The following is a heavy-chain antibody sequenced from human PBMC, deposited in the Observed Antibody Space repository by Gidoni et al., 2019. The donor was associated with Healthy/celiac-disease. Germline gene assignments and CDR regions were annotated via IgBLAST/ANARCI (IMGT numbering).Heavy chain of an antibody. D-gene: IGHD2-8*02. CDR3: ARLVGKSHALNWFDP. CDR1: GYSFTSYW. J-gene: IGHJ5*02. V-gene: IGHV5-51*03. Sequence: EVQLVQSGGEVKKPGESLKISCKGSGYSFTSYWIGWVRQMPGKGLEGMGIIYPGDSDTRYSPSFQGQVTISADKSISTAYLQWSSLKASDTAMYYCARLVGKSHALNWFDPWGQGTLVTVSS. CDR2: IYPGDSDT.